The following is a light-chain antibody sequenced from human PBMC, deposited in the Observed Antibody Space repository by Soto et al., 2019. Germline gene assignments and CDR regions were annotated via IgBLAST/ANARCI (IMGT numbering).Light chain of an antibody. CDR1: QSVSSSY. Sequence: EIMLTQSPGTLSLCPGERATLSCRASQSVSSSYLAWYQQKPGQAPRLLIYATSSRATGIPDRFSGSGSGTDFTLTISRLEPEDFAVYYCQPYDTSRTFGQGTKVEIK. CDR2: ATS. V-gene: IGKV3-20*01. CDR3: QPYDTSRT. J-gene: IGKJ1*01.